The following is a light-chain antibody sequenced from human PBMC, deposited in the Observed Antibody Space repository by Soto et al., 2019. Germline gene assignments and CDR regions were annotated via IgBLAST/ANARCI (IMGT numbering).Light chain of an antibody. CDR3: QQFDKLPVT. Sequence: DIQMTQSPSSLSASVGDRVTIICQASHDINNYLNWYQQKPGQAPKLLIYDSSNLEIGVPSRFSGSGYGTRFSFTISSLQPEDIATYYCQQFDKLPVTFGQGTRLEIK. CDR2: DSS. J-gene: IGKJ5*01. V-gene: IGKV1-33*01. CDR1: HDINNY.